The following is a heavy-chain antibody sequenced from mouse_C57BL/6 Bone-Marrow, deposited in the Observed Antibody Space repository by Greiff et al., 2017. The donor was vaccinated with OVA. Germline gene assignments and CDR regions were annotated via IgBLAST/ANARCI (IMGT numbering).Heavy chain of an antibody. CDR2: ILPGSSST. V-gene: IGHV1-9*01. CDR3: ASHYSNYRSWYFDV. D-gene: IGHD2-5*01. J-gene: IGHJ1*03. CDR1: GYTFTGYW. Sequence: VQLQQSGAELMKPGASVKLSCKATGYTFTGYWIEWVKQRPGHGLEWIGEILPGSSSTNYNEKFKGKATFTADTSSNTAYMQLSSLTTEDSAIYYCASHYSNYRSWYFDVWGTGTTVTVSS.